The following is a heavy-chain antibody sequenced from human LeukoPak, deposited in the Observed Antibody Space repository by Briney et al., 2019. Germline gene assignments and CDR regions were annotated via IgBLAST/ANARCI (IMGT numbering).Heavy chain of an antibody. D-gene: IGHD6-13*01. Sequence: GESLKISCKGSGYSFTRYWIGWVRQMPGKGLEWMGIIYPGDSDTRYSPSFQGQVTISADKSISTAYLQWSSLKASDTAMYYCARIRAAARTNDAFDIWGQGTMVTVSS. CDR3: ARIRAAARTNDAFDI. CDR1: GYSFTRYW. CDR2: IYPGDSDT. V-gene: IGHV5-51*01. J-gene: IGHJ3*02.